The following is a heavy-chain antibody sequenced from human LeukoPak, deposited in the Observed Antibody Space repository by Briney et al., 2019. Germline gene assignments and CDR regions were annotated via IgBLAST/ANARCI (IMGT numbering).Heavy chain of an antibody. CDR2: IDPSGGST. V-gene: IGHV1-46*01. J-gene: IGHJ3*02. D-gene: IGHD1-1*01. CDR3: ARDTARPGTHHAFDI. CDR1: GYTFTSYY. Sequence: GASVKVSCKASGYTFTSYYMHWVRQAPGQGLEWMGIIDPSGGSTSYAQKFQGRVTMTRDMSTSTVYMELSSLRSEDTAVYYCARDTARPGTHHAFDIWGQGTMVTVSS.